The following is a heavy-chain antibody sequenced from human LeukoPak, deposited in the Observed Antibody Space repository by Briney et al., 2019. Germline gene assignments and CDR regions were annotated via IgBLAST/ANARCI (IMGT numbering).Heavy chain of an antibody. CDR3: ARLLRKDYGDYLTLPRIDY. CDR1: CGSISSSSYY. D-gene: IGHD4-17*01. Sequence: SETLSLTCTVSCGSISSSSYYWGWIRQPPGKGLEWIGSIYYSGSTYYNPSLKSRVTISVDTSKNQFSLKLSSVTAADTAVYYCARLLRKDYGDYLTLPRIDYWGQGTLVTVSS. CDR2: IYYSGST. J-gene: IGHJ4*02. V-gene: IGHV4-39*01.